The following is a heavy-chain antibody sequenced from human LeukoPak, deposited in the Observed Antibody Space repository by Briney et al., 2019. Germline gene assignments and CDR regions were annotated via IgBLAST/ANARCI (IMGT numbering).Heavy chain of an antibody. V-gene: IGHV3-21*01. Sequence: KLGGSLRLSCAASGFTFSSYAMSWVRQAPGKGLEWVSSISSSSSYIYYADSVKGRFTISRDNAKNSLYLQMNSLRAEDTAVYYCARDRDGYNSEASDYWGQGTLVTVSS. CDR1: GFTFSSYA. J-gene: IGHJ4*02. D-gene: IGHD5-24*01. CDR3: ARDRDGYNSEASDY. CDR2: ISSSSSYI.